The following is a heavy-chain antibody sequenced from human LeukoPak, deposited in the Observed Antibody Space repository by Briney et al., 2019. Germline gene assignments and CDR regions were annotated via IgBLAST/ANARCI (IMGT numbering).Heavy chain of an antibody. CDR2: IWYDGSNK. J-gene: IGHJ4*02. Sequence: GGSLRLSCAASGFTFSSYGMHWVRQAPGKGLEWVAVIWYDGSNKYYADSVKGRFTISGDNPKNTLYLQMNSLRAEDTAVYYCARDRIEYSFDYWGQGTLVTVSS. V-gene: IGHV3-33*01. D-gene: IGHD6-6*01. CDR1: GFTFSSYG. CDR3: ARDRIEYSFDY.